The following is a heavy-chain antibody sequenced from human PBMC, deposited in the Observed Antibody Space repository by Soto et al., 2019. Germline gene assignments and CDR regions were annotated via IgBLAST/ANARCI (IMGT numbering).Heavy chain of an antibody. D-gene: IGHD3-22*01. V-gene: IGHV1-69*13. Sequence: AASVKVSCKASGGTFSSYAISWVRKAPGQGLEWMGGIIPIFGTANYAQKFQGRVTITADESTSTAYMELSSLRSEDTAVYYCARDSITMIVVVGWAQGRAFDIWGQGTMVTVS. CDR3: ARDSITMIVVVGWAQGRAFDI. J-gene: IGHJ3*02. CDR2: IIPIFGTA. CDR1: GGTFSSYA.